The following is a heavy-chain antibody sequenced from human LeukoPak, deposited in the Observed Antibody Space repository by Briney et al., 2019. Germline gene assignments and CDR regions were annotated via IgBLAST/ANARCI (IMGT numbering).Heavy chain of an antibody. CDR2: IYYSGST. D-gene: IGHD6-19*01. J-gene: IGHJ3*02. V-gene: IGHV4-59*08. CDR1: GGSISSYH. Sequence: PSETLSLTCTVSGGSISSYHWSWIRQPPGKGLECIGYIYYSGSTHYNPSLKSRVTISVDTSKNQFSLKLSSVTAADTAVYYCARHKYSSGWPPEGAFDIWGQGTMVTVSS. CDR3: ARHKYSSGWPPEGAFDI.